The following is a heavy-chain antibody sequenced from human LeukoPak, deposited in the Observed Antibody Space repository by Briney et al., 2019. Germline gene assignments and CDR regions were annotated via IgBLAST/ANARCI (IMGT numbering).Heavy chain of an antibody. D-gene: IGHD5-24*01. CDR2: ISVYNGNT. CDR3: ARDRYGDGFAHFDY. Sequence: GASVKVSCKASGYTFTSYGISWVRQAPGQGLEWMGWISVYNGNTNYAQNLQGRVTMTTDTSTSTAYMELRSLRSDDTAVYYCARDRYGDGFAHFDYWGQGALVTVSS. J-gene: IGHJ4*02. CDR1: GYTFTSYG. V-gene: IGHV1-18*01.